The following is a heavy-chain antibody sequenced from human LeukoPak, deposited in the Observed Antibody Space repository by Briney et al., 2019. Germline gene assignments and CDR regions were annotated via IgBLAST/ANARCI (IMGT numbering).Heavy chain of an antibody. CDR3: AKGLPFGVVIPYFDY. CDR2: ISGSGGST. V-gene: IGHV3-23*01. D-gene: IGHD3-3*01. J-gene: IGHJ4*02. CDR1: GFTFSSYA. Sequence: GSXRLSCAASGFTFSSYAMSWVRQAPGKGLEWVSAISGSGGSTYYADSVKGRFTISRDNSKNTLYLQMNSLRAEDTAVYYCAKGLPFGVVIPYFDYWGQGTLVTVSS.